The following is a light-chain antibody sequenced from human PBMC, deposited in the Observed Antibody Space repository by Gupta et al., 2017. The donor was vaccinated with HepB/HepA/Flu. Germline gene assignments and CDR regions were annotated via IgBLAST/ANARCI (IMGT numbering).Light chain of an antibody. CDR1: QSVNSN. CDR3: QQYNDWPPFT. J-gene: IGKJ3*01. Sequence: EIVMTQSPATLSVSPGERATLSCRASQSVNSNLAWYKQKPDQAPRLLIYGASTRDTGIPARFSGSGYGTEFTLTISSRQSEDFAFYYCQQYNDWPPFTFGHGTKVDI. CDR2: GAS. V-gene: IGKV3-15*01.